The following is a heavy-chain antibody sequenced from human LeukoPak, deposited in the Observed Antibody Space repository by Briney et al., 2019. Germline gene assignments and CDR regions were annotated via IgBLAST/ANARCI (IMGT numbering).Heavy chain of an antibody. J-gene: IGHJ3*02. CDR3: ARDPAHYDFWSGYYPPGDAFDI. V-gene: IGHV4-4*07. CDR1: GGSISSYY. CDR2: IYNSGST. Sequence: PSETLSLTCTVSGGSISSYYWSWIRQPAGKGLEWIGRIYNSGSTTYNPSLKSRVTMSVDTSKNQFSLKLSSVTAADTAVYYCARDPAHYDFWSGYYPPGDAFDIWGQGTMVTVSS. D-gene: IGHD3-3*01.